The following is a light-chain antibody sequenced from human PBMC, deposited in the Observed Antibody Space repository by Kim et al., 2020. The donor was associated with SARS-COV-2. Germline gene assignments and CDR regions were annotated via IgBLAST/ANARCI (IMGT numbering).Light chain of an antibody. Sequence: GQSVILSCTGTSSDVGGYSYVSWFQQHPGKAPKLMFYDVSDRPSGVSHRFSGSKSGNTASLTISQLQADDEADYYCSPYTINNSLVFGGGTQLTV. V-gene: IGLV2-14*03. J-gene: IGLJ3*02. CDR3: SPYTINNSLV. CDR1: SSDVGGYSY. CDR2: DVS.